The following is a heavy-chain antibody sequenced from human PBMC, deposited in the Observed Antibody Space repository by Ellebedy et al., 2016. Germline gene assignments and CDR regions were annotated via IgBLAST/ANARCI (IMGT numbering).Heavy chain of an antibody. Sequence: GESLKISXAASGFSFSTYAVSWVRQAPGKGLEWVSSLGGSGARTDYAASVKGRFTISRDNSRNMLYLQMNSLRPEDTAVYYCSKDGIYCTGGTCYSTWGQGTLVTVSS. CDR1: GFSFSTYA. CDR3: SKDGIYCTGGTCYST. D-gene: IGHD2-15*01. CDR2: LGGSGART. V-gene: IGHV3-23*01. J-gene: IGHJ5*02.